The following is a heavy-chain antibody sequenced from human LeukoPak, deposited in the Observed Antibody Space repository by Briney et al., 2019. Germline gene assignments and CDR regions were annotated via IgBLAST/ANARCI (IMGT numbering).Heavy chain of an antibody. CDR3: AKDGSGYYGSGTFSY. Sequence: GGSLRLSCAASGFTFSSYGMHWVRQAPGKGLDWVAFIHHDGSNKYYADSVKGRFTISRDNSKNTLYLQMNSLRAEDTDVYYCAKDGSGYYGSGTFSYWGQGTLVTVSS. D-gene: IGHD3-10*01. V-gene: IGHV3-30*02. CDR1: GFTFSSYG. CDR2: IHHDGSNK. J-gene: IGHJ4*02.